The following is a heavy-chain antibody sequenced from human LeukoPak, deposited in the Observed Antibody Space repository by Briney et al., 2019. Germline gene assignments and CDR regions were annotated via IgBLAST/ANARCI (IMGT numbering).Heavy chain of an antibody. Sequence: SETLSLTCAVYGGSFSGYYWSWIRQPPGKGLEWIGEINHSGSTNYNPSLKSRVTISVDTSKNQFSLRLSSVTAADTAVYYCATSGATGHYYFDYWGQGTLDTVSS. CDR1: GGSFSGYY. CDR3: ATSGATGHYYFDY. D-gene: IGHD1-26*01. V-gene: IGHV4-34*01. CDR2: INHSGST. J-gene: IGHJ4*02.